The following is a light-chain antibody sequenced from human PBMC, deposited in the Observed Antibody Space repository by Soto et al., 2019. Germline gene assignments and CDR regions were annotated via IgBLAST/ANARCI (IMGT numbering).Light chain of an antibody. V-gene: IGLV1-44*01. J-gene: IGLJ3*02. CDR2: RNY. CDR3: VAWDNSMRGPV. CDR1: TSNIGGNT. Sequence: QAVVTQPPSASGTPGQRVTISCSGSTSNIGGNTVNWFQKVPGTAPKLLIYRNYERPSGVPDRFSGSQSGTSASLAISGLQSEDEADYYCVAWDNSMRGPVFGGGTKVTVL.